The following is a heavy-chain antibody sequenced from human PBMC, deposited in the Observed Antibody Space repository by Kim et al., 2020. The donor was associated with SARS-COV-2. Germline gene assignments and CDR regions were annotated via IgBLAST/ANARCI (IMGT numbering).Heavy chain of an antibody. CDR3: ANEVLVITIIESTQLDD. J-gene: IGHJ4*02. CDR2: MSGGGGNT. V-gene: IGHV3-23*01. CDR1: GFTFTSYP. D-gene: IGHD1-20*01. Sequence: GGSLRLSCAASGFTFTSYPMNWVRQTPGKGLEWLAGMSGGGGNTYYAESVRGRFTISRDNARDALYLQINSLRVEDTAIYYCANEVLVITIIESTQLDDWGEGTLVTAS.